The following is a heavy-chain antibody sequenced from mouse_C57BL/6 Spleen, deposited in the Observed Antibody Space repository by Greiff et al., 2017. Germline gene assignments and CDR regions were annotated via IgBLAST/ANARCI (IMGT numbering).Heavy chain of an antibody. CDR3: AREGYSNSYWYFDV. J-gene: IGHJ1*03. Sequence: VQLQQSGPELVKPGASVKISCKASGYAFSSSWMNWVKQRPGKGLEWIGRIYPGDGDTNYNGKFKGKATLTADKSSSTAYMQLSSLTSEDSAVYFCAREGYSNSYWYFDVWGTGTTVTVSS. V-gene: IGHV1-82*01. CDR1: GYAFSSSW. CDR2: IYPGDGDT. D-gene: IGHD2-5*01.